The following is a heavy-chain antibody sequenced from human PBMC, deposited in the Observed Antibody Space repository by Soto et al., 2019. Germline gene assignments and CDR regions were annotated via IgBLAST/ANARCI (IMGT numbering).Heavy chain of an antibody. V-gene: IGHV1-46*01. CDR2: INPNGGST. D-gene: IGHD2-21*01. Sequence: QVQLVQSGAEVKKPGASVKISCKASGYTFIHYYIHWVRQAPGQGLEWMAIINPNGGSTNYARKFQGRITVTRDTSTTTVSMELNSLESDDTAVYFCARSLLQGDFWGQGTLVTVSS. J-gene: IGHJ4*02. CDR1: GYTFIHYY. CDR3: ARSLLQGDF.